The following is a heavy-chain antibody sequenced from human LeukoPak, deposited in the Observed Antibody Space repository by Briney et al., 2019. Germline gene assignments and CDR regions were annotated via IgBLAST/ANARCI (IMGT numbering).Heavy chain of an antibody. CDR2: IYYSGSS. CDR3: ARGSLPKTGSGSPPYYFDS. J-gene: IGHJ4*02. D-gene: IGHD3-10*01. Sequence: SSETLSLTCTVSGGSISSGVHYWSLIRQPPVKGLASIGYIYYSGSSYYTPSLKSRITMSVDTSANQFSLRLNSVTAADTAVYYCARGSLPKTGSGSPPYYFDSWGQGTLVTVSS. CDR1: GGSISSGVHY. V-gene: IGHV4-31*03.